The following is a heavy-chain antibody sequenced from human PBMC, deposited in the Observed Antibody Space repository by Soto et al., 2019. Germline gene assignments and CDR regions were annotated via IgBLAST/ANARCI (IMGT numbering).Heavy chain of an antibody. CDR3: VRYTRSVGGSYRPDY. Sequence: XGSLRLSCAASGFTFSSYCMHWVRHVPEKGLVWVSRINSDGSITNYADAVKGRFTISRDNVKNTLYLQMNSLRAEDTAVYYCVRYTRSVGGSYRPDYWGQGTLVTVSS. D-gene: IGHD3-16*02. V-gene: IGHV3-74*01. J-gene: IGHJ4*02. CDR2: INSDGSIT. CDR1: GFTFSSYC.